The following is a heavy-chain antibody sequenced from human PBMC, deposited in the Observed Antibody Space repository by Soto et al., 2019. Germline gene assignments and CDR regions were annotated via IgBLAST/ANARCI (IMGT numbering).Heavy chain of an antibody. CDR2: ISSSGDII. Sequence: QVQLVESGGGLVKPGGSLRLSCAASGFSFSDYFMSWIRQAPGKGLEGASYISSSGDIIYTADSVKGRFTLSRDNARHSLSLQMSSLGAEDKAVYYCAVRDLIAPSGPYYFDYWGQGTLVTVSS. CDR1: GFSFSDYF. V-gene: IGHV3-11*01. D-gene: IGHD3-16*02. CDR3: AVRDLIAPSGPYYFDY. J-gene: IGHJ4*02.